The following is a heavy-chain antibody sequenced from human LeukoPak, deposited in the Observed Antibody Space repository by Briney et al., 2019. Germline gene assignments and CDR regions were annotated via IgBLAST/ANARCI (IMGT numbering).Heavy chain of an antibody. D-gene: IGHD5-24*01. V-gene: IGHV3-30*18. CDR1: GFTFTSYV. J-gene: IGHJ4*02. CDR2: ISSDGSNK. Sequence: GRSLRLSCAASGFTFTSYVMHWVRQAPGKGLEWVAVISSDGSNKHYADSVKGRFTISRDNSKSTLCLQMNSLRVEDTAVYYCAKGDGYNLRVSHWGQGTLVTVSS. CDR3: AKGDGYNLRVSH.